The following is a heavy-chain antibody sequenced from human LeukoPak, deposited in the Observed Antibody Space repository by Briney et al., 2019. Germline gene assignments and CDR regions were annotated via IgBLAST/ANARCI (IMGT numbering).Heavy chain of an antibody. V-gene: IGHV3-30*18. J-gene: IGHJ4*02. CDR2: ISYDGSNK. CDR3: AKEDIVGATLLVDY. CDR1: GFTFSSYG. Sequence: PGGSLRLSCAASGFTFSSYGMHWVRQAPGKGLEWVAVISYDGSNKYYADSVKGRFTISRDNSKNTLYLQMNSLRAEDTAVYYCAKEDIVGATLLVDYWGQGTLVTVSS. D-gene: IGHD1-26*01.